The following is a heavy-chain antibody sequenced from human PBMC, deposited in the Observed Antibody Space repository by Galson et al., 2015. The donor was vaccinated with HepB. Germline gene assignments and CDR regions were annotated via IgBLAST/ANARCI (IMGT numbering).Heavy chain of an antibody. D-gene: IGHD6-13*01. CDR3: ARGRRPASRSWGAVNWFDP. J-gene: IGHJ5*02. V-gene: IGHV1-8*01. CDR1: GYTFTSYD. CDR2: MNPNSGNT. Sequence: SVKVSCKASGYTFTSYDINWVRQATGQGLEWMGWMNPNSGNTGYAQKFQGRVTMTRNTSISTAYMELSSLRSEDTAVYYCARGRRPASRSWGAVNWFDPWGQGTLVTVSS.